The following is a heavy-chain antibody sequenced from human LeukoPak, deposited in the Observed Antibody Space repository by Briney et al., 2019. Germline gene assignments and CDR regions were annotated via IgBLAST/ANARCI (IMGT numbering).Heavy chain of an antibody. V-gene: IGHV1-24*01. CDR2: FDPEDGET. Sequence: ASVKVSCKVSGYTLTVLSMHWVRQAPGKGLEWMGGFDPEDGETIYAQKFQGRVTMTEDTSTDTAYMELSSLRSEDTAVYYCATGGGSGYYLGLDPWGQGTLVTVSS. CDR3: ATGGGSGYYLGLDP. D-gene: IGHD3-22*01. J-gene: IGHJ5*02. CDR1: GYTLTVLS.